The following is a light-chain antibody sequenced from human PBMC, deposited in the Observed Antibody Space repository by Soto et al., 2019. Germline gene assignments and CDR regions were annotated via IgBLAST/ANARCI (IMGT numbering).Light chain of an antibody. CDR3: AAWDDSLNARYV. CDR2: SNS. J-gene: IGLJ1*01. Sequence: VVTQPPSASGTPGQRVTISCSGSSSNIATKSVNWYQQLPGTAPKLLIYSNSQRSSGVPDRFSGSKSGTSASLAIRGLQSEDEADYYCAAWDDSLNARYVFGTGTKVTVL. CDR1: SSNIATKS. V-gene: IGLV1-44*01.